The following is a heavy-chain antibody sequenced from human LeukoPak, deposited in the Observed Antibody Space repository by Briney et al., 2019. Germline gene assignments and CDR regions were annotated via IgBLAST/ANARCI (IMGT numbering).Heavy chain of an antibody. CDR3: ARLGVVVAATQIDY. Sequence: SETLSLTCTVSGDSISSSGYYWGWIRRPPGKGLEWIGSIYYSGSTYYNPSLKSRVTISVDTSKNQFSLKLSSVTAADTAVYCCARLGVVVAATQIDYWGQGTLVTVSS. CDR1: GDSISSSGYY. J-gene: IGHJ4*02. V-gene: IGHV4-39*01. D-gene: IGHD2-15*01. CDR2: IYYSGST.